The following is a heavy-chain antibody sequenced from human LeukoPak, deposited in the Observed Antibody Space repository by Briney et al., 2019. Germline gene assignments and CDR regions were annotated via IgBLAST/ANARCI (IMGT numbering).Heavy chain of an antibody. CDR2: IWFDGSNK. CDR3: ARDYGSGADY. CDR1: GFTFSSFG. V-gene: IGHV3-33*01. Sequence: GGSLRLSCAAPGFTFSSFGMHWVRRVPGKGLEWVALIWFDGSNKYYADSVKGRFTISRDNSKNTLYLQMNSLRAEDTAVYYCARDYGSGADYWGQGTLVTVSS. J-gene: IGHJ4*02. D-gene: IGHD3-10*01.